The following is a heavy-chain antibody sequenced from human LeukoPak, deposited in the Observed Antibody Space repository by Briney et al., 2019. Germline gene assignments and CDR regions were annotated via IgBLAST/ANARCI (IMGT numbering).Heavy chain of an antibody. CDR2: ISSSSSYI. CDR1: GFTFSSYS. CDR3: ARGGSTVTSPGDY. J-gene: IGHJ4*02. D-gene: IGHD4-17*01. V-gene: IGHV3-21*01. Sequence: KPGGSLRRSCAASGFTFSSYSMNWVRQAPGKGLEWVSSISSSSSYIYYADSVKGRFTISRDNAKNSLYLQMNSLRAEDTAVYYCARGGSTVTSPGDYWGQGTLVTVSS.